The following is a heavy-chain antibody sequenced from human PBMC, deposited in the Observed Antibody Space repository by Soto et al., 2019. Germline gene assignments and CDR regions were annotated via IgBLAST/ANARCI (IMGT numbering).Heavy chain of an antibody. Sequence: EVQLVESGGGLVQPGGSPRLSCAASGFTFSDYWLSWVRQSPVKGLEWVANMSPDGRKRYYLDSLKGRFTISRDNAKNSLYLQMNRLSAEDTAVYFCSRDPLAFHIGGHWGQGTLVTVSS. CDR3: SRDPLAFHIGGH. V-gene: IGHV3-7*01. CDR2: MSPDGRKR. J-gene: IGHJ4*02. D-gene: IGHD3-3*02. CDR1: GFTFSDYW.